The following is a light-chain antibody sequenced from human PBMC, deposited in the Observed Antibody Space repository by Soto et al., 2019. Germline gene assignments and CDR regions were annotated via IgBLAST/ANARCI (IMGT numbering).Light chain of an antibody. CDR1: SSDVRAYTF. Sequence: QSALTQPASVSGSPGQSITISCTGTSSDVRAYTFVSWYQQHPDKVPKLMIFDVSRRPSGVSDRFSGSKSGNTASLTISGLQPEDEADYYCSSYTSSSTHVFGSGTQLTVL. CDR3: SSYTSSSTHV. V-gene: IGLV2-14*03. CDR2: DVS. J-gene: IGLJ7*01.